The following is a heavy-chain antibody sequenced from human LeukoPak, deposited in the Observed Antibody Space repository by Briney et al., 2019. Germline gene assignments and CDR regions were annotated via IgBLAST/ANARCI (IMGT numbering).Heavy chain of an antibody. CDR1: GGTFSSYA. Sequence: AASVKVSCKASGGTFSSYAISWVRQAPGQGLEWMGGIIPIFGTANYAQKFQGRVTITTDESTSTAYMELSSLRSEDTAAYYCARLAKIDGWFDPWGQGTLVTVSS. CDR3: ARLAKIDGWFDP. D-gene: IGHD2-21*01. CDR2: IIPIFGTA. J-gene: IGHJ5*02. V-gene: IGHV1-69*05.